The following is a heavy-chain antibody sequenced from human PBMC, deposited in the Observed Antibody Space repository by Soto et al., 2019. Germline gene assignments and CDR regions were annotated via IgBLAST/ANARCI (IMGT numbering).Heavy chain of an antibody. CDR3: ANPIPKTGTTLGF. Sequence: GGSLRLSCVASGFTFSNFAMAWVRQAPGEGLEWVSAIRSGDDTFYADSMKGRFTISRDNSKDTLYLQINSLRAEDTAVYYCANPIPKTGTTLGFWGQGTLVTVS. CDR2: IRSGDDT. V-gene: IGHV3-23*01. D-gene: IGHD1-1*01. J-gene: IGHJ4*02. CDR1: GFTFSNFA.